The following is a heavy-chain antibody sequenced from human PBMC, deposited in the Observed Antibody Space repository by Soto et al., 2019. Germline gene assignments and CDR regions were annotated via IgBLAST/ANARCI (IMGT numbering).Heavy chain of an antibody. CDR3: ARAGSMVRERWFDP. CDR1: GFTFIGYW. J-gene: IGHJ5*02. CDR2: INNDGIDT. V-gene: IGHV3-74*03. D-gene: IGHD3-10*01. Sequence: EVQLVESGGGVVQPGGSLRLSCAASGFTFIGYWMHWVRQGPGKGLVWVARINNDGIDTTYADSVKGRFTISRDNTKNMVYLEMNSLRADDTAVYYCARAGSMVRERWFDPWGQVTLVTVSS.